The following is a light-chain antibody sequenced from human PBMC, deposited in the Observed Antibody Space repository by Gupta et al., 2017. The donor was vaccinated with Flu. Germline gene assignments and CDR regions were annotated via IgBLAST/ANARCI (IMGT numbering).Light chain of an antibody. V-gene: IGLV2-14*01. CDR1: IRDVGGYNF. Sequence: QSALTQPASVSGSPGQSITISCTGTIRDVGGYNFLSWYQQHPGKAPQLMIYEVSNRPSGVSNRFSGSKSGNTASLTISGLQAEDEANYYGSPYTPRGTVVFGGGTKVTVL. J-gene: IGLJ2*01. CDR3: SPYTPRGTVV. CDR2: EVS.